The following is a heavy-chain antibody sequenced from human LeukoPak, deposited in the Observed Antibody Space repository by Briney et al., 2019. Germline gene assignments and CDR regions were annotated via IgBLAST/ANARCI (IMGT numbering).Heavy chain of an antibody. V-gene: IGHV1-18*01. D-gene: IGHD5-18*01. CDR3: ARDQSGYSYGYYY. J-gene: IGHJ4*02. Sequence: ASVKVSCKVSGYTLTELSMHWVRQAPGQGLEWMGWISAYNGNTNYAQKLQGRVTMTTDTSTSTAYMELRSLRSDDTAVYYCARDQSGYSYGYYYWGQGTLVTVSS. CDR1: GYTLTELS. CDR2: ISAYNGNT.